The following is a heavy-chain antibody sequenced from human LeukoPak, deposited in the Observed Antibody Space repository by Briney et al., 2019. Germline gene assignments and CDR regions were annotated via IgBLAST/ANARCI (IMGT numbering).Heavy chain of an antibody. D-gene: IGHD2-15*01. J-gene: IGHJ6*02. CDR3: ARPSTEGIVDYYYYGMDV. CDR2: IIPIFGTA. V-gene: IGHV1-69*13. Sequence: SVKVSCKASGGTFSSYAISWVRQAPGQGLEWMGGIIPIFGTANYAQKFQGRVTITADESTSTAYMELSSLRSEDTAVYYCARPSTEGIVDYYYYGMDVWGQGTTVTVSS. CDR1: GGTFSSYA.